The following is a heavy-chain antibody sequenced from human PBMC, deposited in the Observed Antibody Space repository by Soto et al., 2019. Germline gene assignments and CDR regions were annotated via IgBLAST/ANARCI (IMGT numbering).Heavy chain of an antibody. V-gene: IGHV3-21*01. J-gene: IGHJ4*02. Sequence: LRLSCAASGFTFSSYSMNWVRQAPGKVLEWVSSISSSSSYIYYADSVKGRFTISRDNAKNSLYLQMNSLRAEDTAVYYCARVRAVAGTGRCLDYWGQGTLVTVSS. D-gene: IGHD6-19*01. CDR2: ISSSSSYI. CDR1: GFTFSSYS. CDR3: ARVRAVAGTGRCLDY.